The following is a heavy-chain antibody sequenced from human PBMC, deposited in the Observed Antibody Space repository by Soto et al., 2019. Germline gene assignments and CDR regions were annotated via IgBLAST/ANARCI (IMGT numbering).Heavy chain of an antibody. V-gene: IGHV4-59*08. J-gene: IGHJ4*02. CDR2: IYYSGST. Sequence: PSETQSLTCTVSGGSISSYYGSWIRQPPGKGLEWIGYIYYSGSTNYNPSPKSRVTISVDTSKNQFSLKLSSVTAADTAVYYCARHANGDYVLIFDYWGQGTLVTVSS. CDR1: GGSISSYY. D-gene: IGHD4-17*01. CDR3: ARHANGDYVLIFDY.